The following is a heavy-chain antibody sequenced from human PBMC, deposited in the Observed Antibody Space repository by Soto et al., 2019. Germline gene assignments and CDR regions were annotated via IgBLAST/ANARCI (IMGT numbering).Heavy chain of an antibody. D-gene: IGHD2-8*02. CDR1: GFSLTTSEEG. CDR2: IYWDDDR. Sequence: SGPTLVNPTQTLTLTCTFSGFSLTTSEEGVGWIRQPPGEALEWLALIYWDDDRRFSPSLKTRLTINKDTSKNQVVLSLTNTDPVDTATYYXVHRRHHILGYFDYWGQGALVTVSS. CDR3: VHRRHHILGYFDY. J-gene: IGHJ4*02. V-gene: IGHV2-5*02.